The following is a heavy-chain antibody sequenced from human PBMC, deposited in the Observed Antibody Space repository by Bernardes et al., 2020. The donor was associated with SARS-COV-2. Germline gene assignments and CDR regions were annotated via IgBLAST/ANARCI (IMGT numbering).Heavy chain of an antibody. Sequence: SETLSLTCTVSGGSISSYYWSWIRQPAGKGLEWIGRIYTSGSTNYNPSLKSRVTMSVDTSKNQFSLKLSSVTAADTAVYYCARDRRAMVRGVSSYNWFDPWGQGTLVTVSS. CDR3: ARDRRAMVRGVSSYNWFDP. V-gene: IGHV4-4*07. CDR2: IYTSGST. D-gene: IGHD3-10*01. CDR1: GGSISSYY. J-gene: IGHJ5*02.